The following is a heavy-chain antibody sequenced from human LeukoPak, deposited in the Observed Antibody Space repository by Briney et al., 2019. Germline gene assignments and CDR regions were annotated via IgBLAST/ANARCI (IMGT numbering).Heavy chain of an antibody. CDR1: GGSFSGYY. D-gene: IGHD6-13*01. J-gene: IGHJ5*02. V-gene: IGHV4-34*01. Sequence: SETLSLTCAVYGGSFSGYYWSWIRQPPGKGLEWIGEINHSGSTNYNPSLKSRVTISVDTSKNQFSLKLSSVTAADTAVYYCARLTYSSSWYGRWFDPWGQGTLVTVSS. CDR2: INHSGST. CDR3: ARLTYSSSWYGRWFDP.